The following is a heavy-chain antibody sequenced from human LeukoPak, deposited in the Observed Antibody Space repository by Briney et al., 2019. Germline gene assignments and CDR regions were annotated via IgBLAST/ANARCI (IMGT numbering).Heavy chain of an antibody. J-gene: IGHJ4*02. D-gene: IGHD3-22*01. Sequence: GGSLRLSCAASGFTFSRFRMSWVRQPPGKGLEWVANINQDGSEIYYVDSVKGRFTISRDNAKNSLYLQMNSLRAEDTAVYYCAREYSSGYYYDYWGQGTLVTVSS. CDR2: INQDGSEI. V-gene: IGHV3-7*03. CDR1: GFTFSRFR. CDR3: AREYSSGYYYDY.